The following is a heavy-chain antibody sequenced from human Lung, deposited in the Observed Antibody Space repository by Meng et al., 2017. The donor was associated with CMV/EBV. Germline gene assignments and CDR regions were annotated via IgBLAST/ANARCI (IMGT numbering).Heavy chain of an antibody. V-gene: IGHV3-23*01. J-gene: IGHJ3*01. CDR3: AKTFWTGYEPFDL. CDR1: GFTFGNYV. CDR2: ISGGSGDT. Sequence: SCAASGFTFGNYVMTWVRQAPGKGLEWVSSISGGSGDTHYASPVHGRFSISRDDSKNTLYLQMNSLRDEDTAVYYCAKTFWTGYEPFDLLGQGTMVTVSS. D-gene: IGHD3/OR15-3a*01.